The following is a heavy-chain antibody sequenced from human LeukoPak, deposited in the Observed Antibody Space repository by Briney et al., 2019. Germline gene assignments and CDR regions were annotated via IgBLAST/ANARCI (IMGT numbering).Heavy chain of an antibody. J-gene: IGHJ4*02. CDR1: GFTFRDYY. D-gene: IGHD5-12*01. V-gene: IGHV3-11*04. CDR2: ISSSGSSI. CDR3: AGAYSAYDPFDY. Sequence: GGSLRLSCAASGFTFRDYYMSWIRQAPGKGLEWVSYISSSGSSIYYADSVKGRFTISRDNAKNTVHLQMNSLRVEDTAIYFCAGAYSAYDPFDYWGQGILVTVSS.